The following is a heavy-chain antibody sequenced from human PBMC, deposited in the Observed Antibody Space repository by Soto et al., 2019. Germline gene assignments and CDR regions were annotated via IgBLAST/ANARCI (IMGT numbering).Heavy chain of an antibody. J-gene: IGHJ3*02. CDR2: IYWDADK. V-gene: IGHV2-5*02. Sequence: QITLKESGPTLVNPTQTLTLTCTFSGFSLSTSGVGVGWIRQPPGKALEWLALIYWDADKRYSPSLKSRLTITKDTSKRQVVLTMTNMDPEDTATYYCAHRLLGSRQCTVTTGHDLNIGGLGTMVPVSS. CDR1: GFSLSTSGVG. D-gene: IGHD4-17*01. CDR3: AHRLLGSRQCTVTTGHDLNI.